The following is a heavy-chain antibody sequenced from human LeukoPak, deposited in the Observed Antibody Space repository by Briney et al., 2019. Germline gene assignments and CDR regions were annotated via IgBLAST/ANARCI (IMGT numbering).Heavy chain of an antibody. V-gene: IGHV3-66*02. Sequence: GGSLRLSCAASGFSVSDKYMTWVRQAPGKGLEWLSIIYSGGSTFYADSVKGRFTISRDTSKNTVYLEMNSLRLDDTAVYYCAGGPHGLQLWHYFDYWGLGTLVTVSS. CDR3: AGGPHGLQLWHYFDY. D-gene: IGHD5-18*01. CDR1: GFSVSDKY. CDR2: IYSGGST. J-gene: IGHJ4*02.